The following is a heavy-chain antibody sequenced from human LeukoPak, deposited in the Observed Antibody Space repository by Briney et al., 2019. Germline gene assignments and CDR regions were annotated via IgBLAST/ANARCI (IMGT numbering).Heavy chain of an antibody. CDR1: GGSISSGSHY. CDR3: ARDALEIDPYYFDP. Sequence: SETLSLTCTVSGGSISSGSHYWTWIRQSAGKGLEWIGRVYRSGSTNYNPSLKSRVSMSIDTSRNQFSLKLSSVTVADTAVYYCARDALEIDPYYFDPWGQGTLVTVSS. V-gene: IGHV4-61*02. J-gene: IGHJ4*02. D-gene: IGHD1-1*01. CDR2: VYRSGST.